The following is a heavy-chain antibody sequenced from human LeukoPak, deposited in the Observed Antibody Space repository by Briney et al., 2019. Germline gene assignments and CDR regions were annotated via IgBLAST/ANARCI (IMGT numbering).Heavy chain of an antibody. CDR3: ARDPVDGYAFFDY. D-gene: IGHD5-12*01. V-gene: IGHV4-61*02. CDR1: GDSISSGRYH. CDR2: FSTGGST. Sequence: SQTLSLTCSVSGDSISSGRYHWSCIRQPAGKRLEWIGRFSTGGSTNYNPSLKSRVTISLDESKNQFSLKLSSVTAADTALYYCARDPVDGYAFFDYWGQGNLVTVSP. J-gene: IGHJ4*02.